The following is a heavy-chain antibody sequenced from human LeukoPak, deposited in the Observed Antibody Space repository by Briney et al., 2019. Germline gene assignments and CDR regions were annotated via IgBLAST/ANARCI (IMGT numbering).Heavy chain of an antibody. CDR2: IIPIFGTA. D-gene: IGHD6-19*01. CDR1: GGTFSSYA. Sequence: GASVKVSCKASGGTFSSYAISWVRQAPGRGLEWMGGIIPIFGTANYAQKFQGRVTITTDESTSTAYMELSSLRSEDTAVYYCALGPAVAGINTWFDPWGQGTLVTVSS. CDR3: ALGPAVAGINTWFDP. V-gene: IGHV1-69*05. J-gene: IGHJ5*02.